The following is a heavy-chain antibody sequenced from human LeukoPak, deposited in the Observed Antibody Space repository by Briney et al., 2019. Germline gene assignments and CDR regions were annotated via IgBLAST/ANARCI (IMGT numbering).Heavy chain of an antibody. D-gene: IGHD1-26*01. CDR1: GFTFDDYA. Sequence: PGGSLRLSCAASGFTFDDYAMHWVRQAPGKGLEWVSGISWNSGSIGYADSVKGRFTISRDNAKNSPYLQMNSLRAEDTALYYCAKMGAGLDYWGQGTLVTVSS. CDR3: AKMGAGLDY. CDR2: ISWNSGSI. J-gene: IGHJ4*02. V-gene: IGHV3-9*01.